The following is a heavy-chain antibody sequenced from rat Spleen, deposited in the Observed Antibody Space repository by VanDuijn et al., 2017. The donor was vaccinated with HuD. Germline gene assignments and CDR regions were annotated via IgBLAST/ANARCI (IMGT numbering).Heavy chain of an antibody. Sequence: QVQLKESGPGLVQPSQTLSLTCTVSGFSLTSNSVHWVRQPPGKGLEWMGVIWTGGNTEYNSPLKSRLSISRDTSKSQVFLKMNSLQTEDTAIYFCTSPFRWFAYWGQGTLVTVSS. CDR1: GFSLTSNS. CDR3: TSPFRWFAY. J-gene: IGHJ3*01. V-gene: IGHV2-1*01. CDR2: IWTGGNT.